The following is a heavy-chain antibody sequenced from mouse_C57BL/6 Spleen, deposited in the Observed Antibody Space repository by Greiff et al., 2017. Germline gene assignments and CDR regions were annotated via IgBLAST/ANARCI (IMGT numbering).Heavy chain of an antibody. Sequence: QVQLQQSGPDLVKPGASVKLSCKASGYAFSSSWMNWVQQRPGKGLEWIGRIYPGVGDTNYNGKFKGTATLTADNSSSTAYMQLSSLTSEDSAVYFCARGYDYPYAMDYWGQGTSVTVSS. J-gene: IGHJ4*01. CDR1: GYAFSSSW. CDR3: ARGYDYPYAMDY. CDR2: IYPGVGDT. V-gene: IGHV1-82*01. D-gene: IGHD2-4*01.